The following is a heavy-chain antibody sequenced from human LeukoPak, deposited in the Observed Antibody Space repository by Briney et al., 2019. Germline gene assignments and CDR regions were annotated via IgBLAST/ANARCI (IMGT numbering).Heavy chain of an antibody. CDR2: ISSSSSTI. J-gene: IGHJ2*01. V-gene: IGHV3-48*01. CDR3: ARPYGDYVSRRFTWYFDL. D-gene: IGHD4-17*01. CDR1: GFTFSSYS. Sequence: PGGSLRLSCAASGFTFSSYSMNWVRQAPGKGLEWVSYISSSSSTIYYADSVKGRFTISRDNAKNSLYLQMNSLRAEDTAVYYWARPYGDYVSRRFTWYFDLWAVAPWSLSPQ.